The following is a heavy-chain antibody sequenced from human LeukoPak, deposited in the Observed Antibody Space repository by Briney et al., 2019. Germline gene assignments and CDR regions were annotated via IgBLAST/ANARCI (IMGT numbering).Heavy chain of an antibody. D-gene: IGHD3-9*01. CDR1: GGTFSSYA. Sequence: ASVKVSCKASGGTFSSYAISWVRQAPGQGLEWMGGIIPIFGTANYAQKFQGRVTITADESTSTAYMELSSLKSDDTAIYYCARGVGRYDILTGRLDYWGQGTLVTVSS. CDR3: ARGVGRYDILTGRLDY. CDR2: IIPIFGTA. V-gene: IGHV1-69*13. J-gene: IGHJ4*02.